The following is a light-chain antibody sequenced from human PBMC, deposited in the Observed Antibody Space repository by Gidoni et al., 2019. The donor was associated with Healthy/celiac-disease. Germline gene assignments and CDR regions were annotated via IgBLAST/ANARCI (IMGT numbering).Light chain of an antibody. Sequence: QSVLTQPPSVSGAPGHRVTISCTGSSSNIGAGYDVHWYQQLPGTAPKLLIYGHSNRPSGVPDRFSGSKSGTSASLAITGLQAEDEADYYCQSYDSSLRVVFGGGTKLTVL. J-gene: IGLJ2*01. V-gene: IGLV1-40*01. CDR2: GHS. CDR3: QSYDSSLRVV. CDR1: SSNIGAGYD.